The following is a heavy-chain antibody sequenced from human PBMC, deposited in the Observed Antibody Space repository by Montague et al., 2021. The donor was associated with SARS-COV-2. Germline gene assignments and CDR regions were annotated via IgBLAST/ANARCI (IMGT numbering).Heavy chain of an antibody. CDR2: MYSSGST. D-gene: IGHD1-26*01. CDR3: TREGGY. CDR1: GGSVSSGGFY. V-gene: IGHV4-61*08. Sequence: SETLSLTCTVSGGSVSSGGFYCNWIRQPPGKGLEWIGYMYSSGSTNYNPSLKSRVTILLDASKNQFSLRLSSVTPADTAVYYCTREGGYWSQGTLVTVSS. J-gene: IGHJ4*02.